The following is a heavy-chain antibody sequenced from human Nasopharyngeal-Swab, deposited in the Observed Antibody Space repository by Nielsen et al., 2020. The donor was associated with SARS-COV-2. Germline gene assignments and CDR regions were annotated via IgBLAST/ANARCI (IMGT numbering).Heavy chain of an antibody. J-gene: IGHJ6*02. Sequence: SATLSLTCTVSGGSISSYYWSWIRQPPGKGLEWIGYIYYSGSTNYNPSLKSRVTISVDTSKNQFSLKLSSVTAADTAVYYCARGHPTIAVAGTNYYYGMDVWGQGTTVTVSS. CDR2: IYYSGST. D-gene: IGHD6-19*01. CDR3: ARGHPTIAVAGTNYYYGMDV. V-gene: IGHV4-59*01. CDR1: GGSISSYY.